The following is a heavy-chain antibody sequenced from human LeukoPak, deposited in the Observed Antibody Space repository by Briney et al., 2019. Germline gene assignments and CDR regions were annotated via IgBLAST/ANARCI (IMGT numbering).Heavy chain of an antibody. Sequence: SETLSLTCTVSGGSISSYYWSWIRQPPGKGLEWIGHIYYSGSTNYNPSLKSRVTISLDMSKNQFSLKLSSVTAADTAVYYCARAEMAAAAIDYWGQGTLVTVSS. J-gene: IGHJ4*02. CDR3: ARAEMAAAAIDY. D-gene: IGHD6-25*01. CDR2: IYYSGST. V-gene: IGHV4-59*01. CDR1: GGSISSYY.